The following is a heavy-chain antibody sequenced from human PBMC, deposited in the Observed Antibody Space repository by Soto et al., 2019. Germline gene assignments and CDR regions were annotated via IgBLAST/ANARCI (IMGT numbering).Heavy chain of an antibody. CDR2: INHSGST. D-gene: IGHD6-13*01. Sequence: SETLSLTCAVYGGSLSGYYWSWIRQPPGKGLEWIGEINHSGSTNYNPSLKSRVTISVDTSKNQFSLKLSSVTAADTAVYYCARVRGIAAGYYMDVWGKGTTVTVSS. CDR3: ARVRGIAAGYYMDV. V-gene: IGHV4-34*01. J-gene: IGHJ6*03. CDR1: GGSLSGYY.